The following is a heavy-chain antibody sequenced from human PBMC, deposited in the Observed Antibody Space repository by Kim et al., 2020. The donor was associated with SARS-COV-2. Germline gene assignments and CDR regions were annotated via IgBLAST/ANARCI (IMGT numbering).Heavy chain of an antibody. CDR1: GFTFDDYA. Sequence: GGSLRLSCAASGFTFDDYAMHWVRQSPGKGLEWVSGISWNSGSIGYADSVKGRFTISRDNAKNSLYLQMNSLRAEDTALYYCAKDGEVYYYGSGSLDVWG. J-gene: IGHJ6*01. CDR2: ISWNSGSI. CDR3: AKDGEVYYYGSGSLDV. V-gene: IGHV3-9*01. D-gene: IGHD3-10*01.